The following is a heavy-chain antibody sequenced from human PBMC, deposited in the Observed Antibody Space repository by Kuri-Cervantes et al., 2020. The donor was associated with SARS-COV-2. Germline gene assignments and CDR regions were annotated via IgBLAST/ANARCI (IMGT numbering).Heavy chain of an antibody. D-gene: IGHD3-22*01. J-gene: IGHJ4*02. CDR1: GFTFSSYA. Sequence: GGSLRLSCAASGFTFSSYAMHWVRQAPGKGLEWVAVISYDGSNKYYADSVKGRFTISRDNSKNTLYLQMNSLRAEDTAVYYCARVDYFDSNGYYQPFDYWGQGTLVTVSS. CDR3: ARVDYFDSNGYYQPFDY. CDR2: ISYDGSNK. V-gene: IGHV3-30*01.